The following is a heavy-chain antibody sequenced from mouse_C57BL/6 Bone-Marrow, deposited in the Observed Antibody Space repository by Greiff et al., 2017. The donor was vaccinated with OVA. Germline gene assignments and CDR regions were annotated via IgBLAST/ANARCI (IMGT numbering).Heavy chain of an antibody. Sequence: EVMLVESGGDLVKPGGSLKLSCAASGFTFSSYGMSWVRQTPDKRLEWVATISSGGSYTYYPDSVKGRFTISRDNAKNTLYLQMSSLKSEDTAMYYCARHTLYYGNYVFDYWGQGTTLTVSS. J-gene: IGHJ2*01. V-gene: IGHV5-6*01. CDR3: ARHTLYYGNYVFDY. CDR1: GFTFSSYG. CDR2: ISSGGSYT. D-gene: IGHD2-1*01.